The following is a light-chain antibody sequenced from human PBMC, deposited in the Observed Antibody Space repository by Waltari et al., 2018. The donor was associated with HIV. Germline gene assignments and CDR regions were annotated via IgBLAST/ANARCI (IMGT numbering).Light chain of an antibody. J-gene: IGLJ3*02. V-gene: IGLV3-16*01. CDR2: KDS. CDR1: ALPKKY. CDR3: LSADSSGTYEV. Sequence: SYELTQPPSVSVSLGQMARITCSGAALPKKYAYWYQQKPGQFPVLVIYKDSERPSGIPERFSGSSSGTIVTLTISGVQAEDEADYYCLSADSSGTYEVFGGGTKLTVL.